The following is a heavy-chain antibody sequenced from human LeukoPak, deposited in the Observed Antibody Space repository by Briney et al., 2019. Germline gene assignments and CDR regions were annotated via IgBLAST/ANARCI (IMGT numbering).Heavy chain of an antibody. CDR2: ISSSSSYI. CDR1: GFTFSSYS. J-gene: IGHJ4*02. CDR3: ARGQTHCSGGSCYFDY. V-gene: IGHV3-21*01. Sequence: GGSLRLSCAASGFTFSSYSMNWVRQAPGKGLEWVSSISSSSSYIYYADSVKGRFTISRDNAKNSLYLQMNSLRAEDTAVYYCARGQTHCSGGSCYFDYWGQGTLVTVSS. D-gene: IGHD2-15*01.